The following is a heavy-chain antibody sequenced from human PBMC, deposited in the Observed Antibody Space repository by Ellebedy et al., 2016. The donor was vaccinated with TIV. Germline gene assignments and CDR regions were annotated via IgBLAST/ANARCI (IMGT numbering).Heavy chain of an antibody. CDR2: INEDGTKK. V-gene: IGHV3-7*01. CDR1: GFTLNNYW. Sequence: GESLKISCTASGFTLNNYWMTWVRQAPGKGLEWVANINEDGTKKHYVYSFRGRFTISRDYAGHSLFLQMNSLGAEDTAVYYCARAIYGASYLWGRGTLVTVSS. J-gene: IGHJ2*01. CDR3: ARAIYGASYL. D-gene: IGHD4-17*01.